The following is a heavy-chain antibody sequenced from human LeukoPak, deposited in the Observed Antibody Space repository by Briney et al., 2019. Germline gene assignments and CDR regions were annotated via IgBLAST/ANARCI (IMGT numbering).Heavy chain of an antibody. CDR3: ARGGYSHGRYYYYMDV. CDR1: GFAFSTYS. J-gene: IGHJ6*03. Sequence: PGGSLRLSCAASGFAFSTYSMIWVRQAPGKGLEWVSSISSTSAYIYYADSLKGRFTISRDHAKNSLYLQTNSLRAEDTAVYYCARGGYSHGRYYYYMDVWGIGTAVTVSS. V-gene: IGHV3-21*06. D-gene: IGHD5-18*01. CDR2: ISSTSAYI.